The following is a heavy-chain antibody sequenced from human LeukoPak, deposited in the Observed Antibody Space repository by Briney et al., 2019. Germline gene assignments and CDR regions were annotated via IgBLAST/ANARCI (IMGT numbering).Heavy chain of an antibody. V-gene: IGHV4-34*01. J-gene: IGHJ5*02. CDR1: GGSFSGYY. CDR2: INHSGST. CDR3: ARGDTIFGVVINWFDP. Sequence: SETLSLTCAVYGGSFSGYYWSWIRQPPGKGPEWIGEINHSGSTNYNPSLKSRVTISVDTSKNQFSLKLSSVTAADTAVYYCARGDTIFGVVINWFDPWGQGTLVTVSS. D-gene: IGHD3-3*01.